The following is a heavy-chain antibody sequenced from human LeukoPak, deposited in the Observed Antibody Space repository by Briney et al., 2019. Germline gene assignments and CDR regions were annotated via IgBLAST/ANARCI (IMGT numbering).Heavy chain of an antibody. Sequence: PSETLSLTCTVSGGSISSYYWSWIRQPPGKGLEWIGYIYYSGSTNYNPSLKSRVTISVDTSKNQFSLKLSPVTAADTAVYYCARVWEDGYKTWGGKYYYYYMDVWGKGTTVTISS. D-gene: IGHD5-24*01. CDR2: IYYSGST. CDR3: ARVWEDGYKTWGGKYYYYYMDV. J-gene: IGHJ6*03. V-gene: IGHV4-59*01. CDR1: GGSISSYY.